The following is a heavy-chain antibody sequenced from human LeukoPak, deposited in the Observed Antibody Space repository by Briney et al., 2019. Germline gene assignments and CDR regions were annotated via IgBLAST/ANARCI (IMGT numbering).Heavy chain of an antibody. CDR2: IYYSGST. Sequence: SETLSLTCTVSGGSISSSSYYWGWIRQPPGKGLEWIGSIYYSGSTYYNPSLKSRVTISVDTSKNQFSLKLSSVTAADTAVYYCANVDTAMVTSFDYWGQGTLVTVSS. J-gene: IGHJ4*02. V-gene: IGHV4-39*01. D-gene: IGHD5-18*01. CDR3: ANVDTAMVTSFDY. CDR1: GGSISSSSYY.